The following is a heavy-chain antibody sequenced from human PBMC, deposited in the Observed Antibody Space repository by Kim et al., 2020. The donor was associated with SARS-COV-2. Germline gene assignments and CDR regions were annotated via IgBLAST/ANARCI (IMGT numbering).Heavy chain of an antibody. Sequence: SETLSLTCAVYGGSFSGYYWSWIRQPPGKGLEWIGEINHSGSTNYNPSLKSRVTISVDTSKNQFSLKLSSVTAADTAVYYCARFAAGGYSYGYLYYYGM. V-gene: IGHV4-34*01. CDR2: INHSGST. J-gene: IGHJ6*01. D-gene: IGHD5-18*01. CDR3: ARFAAGGYSYGYLYYYGM. CDR1: GGSFSGYY.